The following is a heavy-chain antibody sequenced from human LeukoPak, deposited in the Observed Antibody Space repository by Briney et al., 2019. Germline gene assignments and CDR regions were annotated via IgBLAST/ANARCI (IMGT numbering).Heavy chain of an antibody. V-gene: IGHV3-23*01. CDR3: AKATSYYGSGSYYNPSYGMDV. CDR1: GFTFSSYA. Sequence: GGSLRLSCAASGFTFSSYAMSWVRQAPGKGLEWVSAISGSGGSTHYADSVKGRFTISRDNSKNTLYLQMNSLRAEDTAVYYCAKATSYYGSGSYYNPSYGMDVWGQGTTVTVSS. J-gene: IGHJ6*02. D-gene: IGHD3-10*01. CDR2: ISGSGGST.